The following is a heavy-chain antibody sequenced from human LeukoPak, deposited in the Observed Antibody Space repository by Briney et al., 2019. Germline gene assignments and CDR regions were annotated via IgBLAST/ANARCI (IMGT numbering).Heavy chain of an antibody. CDR3: ARERYYDSSGYYKYYFDY. Sequence: PSETLSLTCTVSGGSISSYYWSWIRQPPGKGLEGIGYIYYSGSTNYNPSLKSRVTISVDTSKNQFSLKLSSVTAADTAVYYCARERYYDSSGYYKYYFDYWGQGTLVTVSS. J-gene: IGHJ4*02. CDR2: IYYSGST. D-gene: IGHD3-22*01. CDR1: GGSISSYY. V-gene: IGHV4-59*01.